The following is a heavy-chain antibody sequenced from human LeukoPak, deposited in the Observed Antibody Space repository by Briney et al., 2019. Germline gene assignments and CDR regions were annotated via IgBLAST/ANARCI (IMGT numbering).Heavy chain of an antibody. J-gene: IGHJ4*02. CDR3: TREDHSNYNY. D-gene: IGHD4-11*01. CDR2: ISYDGSNK. V-gene: IGHV3-30*03. Sequence: GGSLRLSCAASGFTFSSYGMHWVRQAPGKGLEWVAVISYDGSNKYYADSVKGRFTISRDNAKNSLYLQMNSLRAEDTAVYYCTREDHSNYNYWGQGTLVTVSS. CDR1: GFTFSSYG.